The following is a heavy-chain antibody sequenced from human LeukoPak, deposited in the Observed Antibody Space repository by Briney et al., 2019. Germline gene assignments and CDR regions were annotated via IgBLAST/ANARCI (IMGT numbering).Heavy chain of an antibody. V-gene: IGHV3-53*01. CDR2: IYSGGST. CDR1: GFTVSSNY. D-gene: IGHD2-2*01. Sequence: GGSLRLSCAASGFTVSSNYMSWVRQAPGKGLEWVSVIYSGGSTYYADSVKGRFTISRDNAKNSLYLQMNGLGAEDTAVYYCARVPVRDYYYYMDVWGKGTTVTVSS. J-gene: IGHJ6*03. CDR3: ARVPVRDYYYYMDV.